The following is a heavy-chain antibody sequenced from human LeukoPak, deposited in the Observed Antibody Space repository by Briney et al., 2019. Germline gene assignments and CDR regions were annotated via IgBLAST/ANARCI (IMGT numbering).Heavy chain of an antibody. D-gene: IGHD1-26*01. Sequence: PSETLSLTCTVSGGSISSNNYYWGWIRQPPGKGLEWIGSISYSGSTYYNPSLKSRVTISVDTSKNQFSLKLSSVTAADTAVYYCARVTRHYLDAFDIWGQGTMVTVSS. CDR2: ISYSGST. J-gene: IGHJ3*02. CDR3: ARVTRHYLDAFDI. CDR1: GGSISSNNYY. V-gene: IGHV4-39*07.